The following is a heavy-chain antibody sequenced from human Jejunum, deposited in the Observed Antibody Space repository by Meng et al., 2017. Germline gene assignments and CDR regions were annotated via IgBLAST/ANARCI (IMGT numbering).Heavy chain of an antibody. CDR1: GFTFSSYE. Sequence: GESLKISCATSGFTFSSYEMNWVRPAPGKRLEWVSNISTSATVIDYADSVKGRFTISRDNAQNSLFLQMNSLRDEDTAVYLCARDKGSGSSDEESGFDHWGQGTPVT. CDR3: ARDKGSGSSDEESGFDH. V-gene: IGHV3-48*03. J-gene: IGHJ4*02. D-gene: IGHD6-19*01. CDR2: ISTSATVI.